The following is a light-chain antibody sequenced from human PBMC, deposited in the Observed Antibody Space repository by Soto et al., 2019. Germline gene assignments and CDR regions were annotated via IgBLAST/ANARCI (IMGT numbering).Light chain of an antibody. CDR1: QSVSIW. V-gene: IGKV1-5*03. Sequence: DIQMTQSPSTLYASEGDRVTISCRASQSVSIWLAWYQQKPGRAPKLLIYKSSILESGVPSRFSGSGSGTEFTLTISRLEPEDFAVYYCQPYGSSPWTVGPGTQVEIK. CDR3: QPYGSSPWT. CDR2: KSS. J-gene: IGKJ1*01.